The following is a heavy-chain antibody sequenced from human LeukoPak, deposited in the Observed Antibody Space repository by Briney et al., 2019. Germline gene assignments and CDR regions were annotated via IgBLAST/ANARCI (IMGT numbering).Heavy chain of an antibody. Sequence: GGSLRLSCAASGFTFSSYAMHWVRQAPGKGLEWVAVISYDGSNKYYADSVKGRFTISRDNSKNTLYLQMNSLRAEDTAVCYCARDPRAYCGGDCYSPLDYWGQGTLVTVSS. CDR2: ISYDGSNK. CDR3: ARDPRAYCGGDCYSPLDY. CDR1: GFTFSSYA. V-gene: IGHV3-30-3*01. D-gene: IGHD2-21*02. J-gene: IGHJ4*02.